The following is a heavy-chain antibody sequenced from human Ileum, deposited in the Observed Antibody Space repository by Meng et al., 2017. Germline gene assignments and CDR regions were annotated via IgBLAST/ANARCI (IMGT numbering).Heavy chain of an antibody. D-gene: IGHD6-6*01. V-gene: IGHV3-48*03. CDR1: GFTFSNNE. J-gene: IGHJ4*02. Sequence: GESLKISCAASGFTFSNNEINWVRQAPGKGLEWISYISSSGHIMEYAGSVKGRFTISRDNTKNSLFLQMNNLRVEDTAVYYCARMHIAARRAYFDYWGQGTLVTGSS. CDR2: ISSSGHIM. CDR3: ARMHIAARRAYFDY.